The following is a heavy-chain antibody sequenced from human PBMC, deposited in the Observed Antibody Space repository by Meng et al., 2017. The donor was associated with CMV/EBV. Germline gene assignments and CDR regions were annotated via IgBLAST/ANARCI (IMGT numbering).Heavy chain of an antibody. Sequence: ASVKVSCKASGYTFTSYGISWVRQATGQGLEWMGWISAYNGNTNYAQKLQGRVTMTTDTSTSTAYMELRSLRSDDTAVYYCARGPPFFDGYNYNFDYWGQGTLVTVSS. CDR1: GYTFTSYG. D-gene: IGHD5-24*01. V-gene: IGHV1-18*01. CDR2: ISAYNGNT. CDR3: ARGPPFFDGYNYNFDY. J-gene: IGHJ4*02.